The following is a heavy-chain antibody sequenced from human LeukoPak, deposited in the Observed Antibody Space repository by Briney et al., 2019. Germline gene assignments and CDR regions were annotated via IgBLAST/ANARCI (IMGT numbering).Heavy chain of an antibody. D-gene: IGHD3-10*01. J-gene: IGHJ4*02. Sequence: GVSLRLSCAASGFTFSDYYMSRIRQAPGKGLEWVSYISSSGSTIYYADSVKGRFTISRDNAKNSLYLQMNSLRAEDTAVYYCARAMVRGVPLDYWGQGTLVTVSS. V-gene: IGHV3-11*01. CDR1: GFTFSDYY. CDR2: ISSSGSTI. CDR3: ARAMVRGVPLDY.